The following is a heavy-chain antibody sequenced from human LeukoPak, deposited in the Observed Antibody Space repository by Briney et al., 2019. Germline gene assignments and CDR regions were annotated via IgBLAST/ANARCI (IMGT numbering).Heavy chain of an antibody. CDR3: AREMPQIGYCSGGSCYDYFDY. D-gene: IGHD2-15*01. V-gene: IGHV1-18*01. CDR2: ISAYNGNT. CDR1: GYTFTSYG. Sequence: ASVKVSCKASGYTFTSYGIRWVRQAPGQGLEWMGWISAYNGNTNYAQKLQGRVTMTTDTSTSTAYMELRSLRSDDTAVYYCAREMPQIGYCSGGSCYDYFDYWGQGTLVTVSS. J-gene: IGHJ4*02.